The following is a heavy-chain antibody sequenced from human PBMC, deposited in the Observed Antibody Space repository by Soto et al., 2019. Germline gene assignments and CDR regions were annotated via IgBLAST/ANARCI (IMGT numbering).Heavy chain of an antibody. V-gene: IGHV4-61*01. CDR2: IYYSGST. CDR3: ARERYSGYDPRGLYYFDY. J-gene: IGHJ4*01. Sequence: SSRSYARWIRQPPGKGLEWIGYIYYSGSTNYNPSLKSRVTISVDTSKNQFSLKLSSVTAADTAVYYCARERYSGYDPRGLYYFDYWG. D-gene: IGHD5-12*01. CDR1: SSRSY.